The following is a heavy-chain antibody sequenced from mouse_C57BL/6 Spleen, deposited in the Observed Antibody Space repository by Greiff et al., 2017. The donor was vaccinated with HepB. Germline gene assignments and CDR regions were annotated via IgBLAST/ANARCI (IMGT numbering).Heavy chain of an antibody. D-gene: IGHD1-1*02. CDR2: IDPENGDT. CDR1: GFNIKDDY. V-gene: IGHV14-4*01. CDR3: TKVGNYFDY. Sequence: VQLKQSGAELVRPGASVKLSCTASGFNIKDDYMHWVKQRPEQGLEWIGWIDPENGDTEYASKFQGKATITADTSSNTAYLHLSSLTSEDTAVYYCTKVGNYFDYWGQGTTLTVSS. J-gene: IGHJ2*01.